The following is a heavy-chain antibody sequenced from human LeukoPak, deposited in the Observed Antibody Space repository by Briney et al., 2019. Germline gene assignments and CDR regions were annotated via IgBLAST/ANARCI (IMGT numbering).Heavy chain of an antibody. J-gene: IGHJ4*02. V-gene: IGHV3-30*04. CDR3: ARDEGQLSGFDY. CDR1: GFTFSSYA. Sequence: PGGSLRLSCAASGFTFSSYAMHWVRQAPGKGLEWVAVISYDGSNKYYADSVKGRFTISRDNSMNTLYLQMNSLRAEDTAVYYCARDEGQLSGFDYWGQGTLVTVSS. D-gene: IGHD2-2*01. CDR2: ISYDGSNK.